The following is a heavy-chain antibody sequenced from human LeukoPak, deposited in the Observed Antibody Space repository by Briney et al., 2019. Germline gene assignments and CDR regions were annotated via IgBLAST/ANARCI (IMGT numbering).Heavy chain of an antibody. CDR3: ARVLRYSDAFDI. D-gene: IGHD1-1*01. J-gene: IGHJ3*02. CDR1: GFTFSSYS. V-gene: IGHV3-21*01. Sequence: PGGSLRLSCAASGFTFSSYSMNWVRQAPGKGLEWVSSISSSSNYIHYADSVKGRFTISRDNAKNSLYLQMNSLRAEDTAVYYCARVLRYSDAFDIWGQGTMVTVSS. CDR2: ISSSSNYI.